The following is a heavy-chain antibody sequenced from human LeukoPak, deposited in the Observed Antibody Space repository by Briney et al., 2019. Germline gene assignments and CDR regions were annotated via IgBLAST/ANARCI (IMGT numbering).Heavy chain of an antibody. Sequence: EASVKVSCKASGYTFTGYYMHWVRQAPGQGLEWMGWISSNNGNTNYAQNLQGRVTMTTDTLTNTAYMELRSLRSDDTAVYYCVRGDYAANWFDPWGQGTLVAVSS. CDR3: VRGDYAANWFDP. CDR1: GYTFTGYY. V-gene: IGHV1-18*04. D-gene: IGHD4/OR15-4a*01. CDR2: ISSNNGNT. J-gene: IGHJ5*02.